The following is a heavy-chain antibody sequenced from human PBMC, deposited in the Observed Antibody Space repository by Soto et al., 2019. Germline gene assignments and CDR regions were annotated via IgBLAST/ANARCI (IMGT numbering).Heavy chain of an antibody. V-gene: IGHV4-34*01. CDR2: INDIGGA. CDR1: GGSFSDYY. Sequence: SETLSLTCAVYGGSFSDYYWTWLRQPPGKGLEWIGEINDIGGANYNPSLKSRVTISVYTSRKQFSLKLSSLTAADTAVYYCARERVTVVVATRRGCFDPWGQGTLVTVSS. CDR3: ARERVTVVVATRRGCFDP. J-gene: IGHJ5*02. D-gene: IGHD2-15*01.